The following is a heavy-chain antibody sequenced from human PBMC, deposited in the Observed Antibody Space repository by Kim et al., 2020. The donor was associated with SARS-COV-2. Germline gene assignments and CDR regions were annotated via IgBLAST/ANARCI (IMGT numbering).Heavy chain of an antibody. J-gene: IGHJ6*02. Sequence: RFTISRDNSKNTLYLQMNSLRAEDTAVYYCAKVRLGATVTTAYYYYGMDVWGQGTTVTVSS. CDR3: AKVRLGATVTTAYYYYGMDV. V-gene: IGHV3-30*02. D-gene: IGHD4-17*01.